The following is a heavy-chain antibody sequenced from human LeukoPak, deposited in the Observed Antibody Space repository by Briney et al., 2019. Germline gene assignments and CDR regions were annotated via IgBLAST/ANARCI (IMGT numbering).Heavy chain of an antibody. D-gene: IGHD3-3*01. CDR3: ARTLQYYDFWSGRDAFDI. CDR2: IYYSGST. V-gene: IGHV4-59*12. CDR1: GGSISSYY. J-gene: IGHJ3*02. Sequence: SETLSLTCTVSGGSISSYYWSWIRQPPGKGLEWIGYIYYSGSTNYNPSLKSRVTISVDTSKNQFSLKLSSVTAADTAVYYCARTLQYYDFWSGRDAFDIWGQGTMVTVSS.